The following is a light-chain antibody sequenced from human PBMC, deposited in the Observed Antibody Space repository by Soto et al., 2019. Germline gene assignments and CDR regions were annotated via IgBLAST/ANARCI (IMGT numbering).Light chain of an antibody. CDR2: GNS. V-gene: IGLV1-40*01. Sequence: QSVLTQPPSVSGAPGQRVTISCTGSSSNIGAGYDVHWYQQLPGTAPKLLIYGNSNRPSGVPDRFSGSKSGTSASLAITGLQAEDEADYYCQSSDSSPLGVVFGGGTKVTVL. CDR1: SSNIGAGYD. J-gene: IGLJ2*01. CDR3: QSSDSSPLGVV.